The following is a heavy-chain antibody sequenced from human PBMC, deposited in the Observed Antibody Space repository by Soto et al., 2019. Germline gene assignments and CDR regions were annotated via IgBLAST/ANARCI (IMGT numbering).Heavy chain of an antibody. D-gene: IGHD3-16*02. V-gene: IGHV4-59*01. CDR2: IYYSGST. CDR1: GGSISSYY. J-gene: IGHJ3*02. CDR3: ARADSYYDYIWGSYRLTDAFDI. Sequence: SETLSLTCTVSGGSISSYYWSWIRQPPGKGLEWIGYIYYSGSTNYNPSLKSRVTISVDTSKNQFSLKLSSVTAADTAVYYCARADSYYDYIWGSYRLTDAFDIWGQGTMVTVSS.